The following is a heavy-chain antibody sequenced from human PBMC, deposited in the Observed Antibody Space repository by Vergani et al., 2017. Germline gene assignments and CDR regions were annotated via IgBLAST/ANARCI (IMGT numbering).Heavy chain of an antibody. CDR1: GFTFSSYA. Sequence: EVQLLESGGNLIQPGGSLRLSCGASGFTFSSYAMTWVRLAPGKGLQWVSAISGSGESTYYADSVKGRFTISRDNSKNTLFLQINSLRAEDKAIYYCAKEPKKGQYCTSGVCFYFDYWGQGTLVTVSS. CDR2: ISGSGEST. D-gene: IGHD2-8*01. J-gene: IGHJ4*02. V-gene: IGHV3-23*01. CDR3: AKEPKKGQYCTSGVCFYFDY.